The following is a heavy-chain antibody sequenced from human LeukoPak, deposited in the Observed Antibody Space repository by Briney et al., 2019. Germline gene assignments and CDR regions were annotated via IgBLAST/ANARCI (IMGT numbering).Heavy chain of an antibody. D-gene: IGHD3-3*01. CDR1: GGSFSGYY. V-gene: IGHV4-34*01. CDR3: ARRLLEWDDWFDP. J-gene: IGHJ5*02. Sequence: SETLSLTCAVYGGSFSGYYWSWIRQPPGKGLEWIGEINHSGSTNYNPSLKSRVTISVDTSKNQFSLKLSSVTAADTAVYYCARRLLEWDDWFDPWGQGTLVTVSS. CDR2: INHSGST.